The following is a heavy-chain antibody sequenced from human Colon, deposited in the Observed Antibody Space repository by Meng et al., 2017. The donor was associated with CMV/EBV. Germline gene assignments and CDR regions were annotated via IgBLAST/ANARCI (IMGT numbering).Heavy chain of an antibody. CDR2: VYYSGSP. Sequence: GSLRLSCTVSGDPIKNGYWSWIRQSPGKGLEWIGYVYYSGSPSYNPSLKSRVTISLDTSRNHFSLSLASATAADTAVYYCARDLTGWGQGTQVTVSS. D-gene: IGHD3-9*01. J-gene: IGHJ4*02. CDR3: ARDLTG. CDR1: GDPIKNGY. V-gene: IGHV4-59*01.